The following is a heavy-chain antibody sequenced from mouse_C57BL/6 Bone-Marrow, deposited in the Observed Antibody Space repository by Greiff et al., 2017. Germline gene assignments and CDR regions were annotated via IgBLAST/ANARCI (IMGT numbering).Heavy chain of an antibody. D-gene: IGHD1-1*01. CDR2: IYPGDGDT. CDR3: ASPLRYRFDY. Sequence: QVTLKESGPELVKPGASVKISCKASGYAFSSSWMNWVKQRPGKGLEWIGRIYPGDGDTNYNGKFKGKATLTADKSSSTAYMQLSSLTSEDSAVYFCASPLRYRFDYWGQGTTLTVSS. V-gene: IGHV1-82*01. CDR1: GYAFSSSW. J-gene: IGHJ2*01.